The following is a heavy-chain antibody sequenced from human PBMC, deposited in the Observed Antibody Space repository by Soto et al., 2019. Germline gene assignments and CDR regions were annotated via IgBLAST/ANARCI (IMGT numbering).Heavy chain of an antibody. V-gene: IGHV3-30-3*01. CDR2: ISYDGSNK. Sequence: QVQLVESGGGVVQPGRSLRLSCAASGFTFSSYAMHWVRQAPGKGLEWVAVISYDGSNKYYADSVKGRFTTSRDNSKNTLYLQMNSLRAEDTAVYYCARGYDFWSGWDVWGQGTTVTVSS. D-gene: IGHD3-3*01. CDR3: ARGYDFWSGWDV. J-gene: IGHJ6*02. CDR1: GFTFSSYA.